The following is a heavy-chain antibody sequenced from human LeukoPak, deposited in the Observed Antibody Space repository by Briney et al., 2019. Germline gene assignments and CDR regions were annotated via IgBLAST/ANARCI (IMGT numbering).Heavy chain of an antibody. CDR2: ISSSSSYI. J-gene: IGHJ5*02. CDR1: GFTFKTYT. CDR3: ARDDCSASSCQKRQNWFDP. Sequence: PGGSLRLSCAASGFTFKTYTMHWVRQAPGMGLEWVSSISSSSSYIFYADSVKGRFTISRDNAKNSLYLQMSSLRAEDAAVYYCARDDCSASSCQKRQNWFDPWGQGTLVTVSS. D-gene: IGHD2-2*01. V-gene: IGHV3-21*01.